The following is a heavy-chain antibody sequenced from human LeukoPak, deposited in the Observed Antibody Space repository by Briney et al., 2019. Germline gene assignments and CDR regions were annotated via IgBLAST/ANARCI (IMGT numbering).Heavy chain of an antibody. V-gene: IGHV3-7*01. J-gene: IGHJ5*02. D-gene: IGHD3-3*01. CDR2: IKQDGSEK. CDR3: ARDVTTYYDFWSGLDANWFDP. Sequence: GGSLRLSCAASGFTFSSYWMSWVRQAPGKGLEWVANIKQDGSEKYYVDSVKGRFTISRDNAKNSLYLQMNSLRAEDTAVYYCARDVTTYYDFWSGLDANWFDPWGQGTLATVSS. CDR1: GFTFSSYW.